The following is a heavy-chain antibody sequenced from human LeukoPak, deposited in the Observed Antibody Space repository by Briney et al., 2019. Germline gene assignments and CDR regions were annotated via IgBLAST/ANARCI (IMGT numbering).Heavy chain of an antibody. Sequence: GGSLRLSCAASGFTFSSYSMNWVRQAPGKGLEWVSYISSSSSTIYYADSVKGRFTISRDNAKNSLYLQMNSLRAEDTAVYYCAREGVNYYDSSGYYAVSWGQGTLVTVSS. CDR1: GFTFSSYS. V-gene: IGHV3-48*01. CDR3: AREGVNYYDSSGYYAVS. D-gene: IGHD3-22*01. J-gene: IGHJ5*02. CDR2: ISSSSSTI.